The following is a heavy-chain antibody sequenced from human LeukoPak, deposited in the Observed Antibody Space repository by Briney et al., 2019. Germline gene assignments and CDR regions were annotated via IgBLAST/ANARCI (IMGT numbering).Heavy chain of an antibody. V-gene: IGHV1-2*06. J-gene: IGHJ4*02. CDR3: DFRGSYRFDY. D-gene: IGHD3-16*02. CDR1: GYTFTGYY. Sequence: GASVKVSCKASGYTFTGYYMHWVRQAPGQGLEWMGRINPNSGDTNYAQNFPGRVTITRDTSISTAYMELSRLRSDDTAVYYCDFRGSYRFDYWGQGTLVTVSS. CDR2: INPNSGDT.